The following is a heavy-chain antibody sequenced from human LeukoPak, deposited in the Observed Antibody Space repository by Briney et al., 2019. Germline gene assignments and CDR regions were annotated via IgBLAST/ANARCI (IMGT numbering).Heavy chain of an antibody. CDR1: GSTFTDYY. CDR2: ISTYNGST. V-gene: IGHV1-18*04. D-gene: IGHD6-13*01. J-gene: IGHJ4*02. CDR3: TRVVRERAAGICDY. Sequence: RASVKVSCKASGSTFTDYYMHWVRQAPGQGLEWMGWISTYNGSTHYPQKLQGRVTMTTDTSTSTAYMELRSLRSDDTAVYFCTRVVRERAAGICDYWGQGTLVTVSS.